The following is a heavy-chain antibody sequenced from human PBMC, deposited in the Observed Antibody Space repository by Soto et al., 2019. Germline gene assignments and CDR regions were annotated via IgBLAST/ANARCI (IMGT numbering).Heavy chain of an antibody. Sequence: GGSLRLSCAASGFTFSSYGMHWVRQAPGKGLEWVAVIWYDGSNKYYADSVKGRFTISRDNSKNTLYLQMNSLRAEDTAVYYCARDAPEYYDILTGYKPYDYWGQGTLVTVSS. J-gene: IGHJ4*02. CDR1: GFTFSSYG. D-gene: IGHD3-9*01. V-gene: IGHV3-33*01. CDR3: ARDAPEYYDILTGYKPYDY. CDR2: IWYDGSNK.